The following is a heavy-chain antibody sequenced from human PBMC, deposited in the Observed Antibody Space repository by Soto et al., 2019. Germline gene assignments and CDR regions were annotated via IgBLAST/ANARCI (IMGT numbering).Heavy chain of an antibody. Sequence: EVQLLESGGGLVQPGGSLRLSCAASGFTFSSYAMSWVRQAPGKGLEWVSAISGSGGSTYYADSVKGRFTISRDNSKNTLYLQMNSLRAEDMAVYYCAKDQVAGGYYYYYYGMDVWGQGTTVTVSS. J-gene: IGHJ6*02. D-gene: IGHD5-12*01. V-gene: IGHV3-23*01. CDR1: GFTFSSYA. CDR3: AKDQVAGGYYYYYYGMDV. CDR2: ISGSGGST.